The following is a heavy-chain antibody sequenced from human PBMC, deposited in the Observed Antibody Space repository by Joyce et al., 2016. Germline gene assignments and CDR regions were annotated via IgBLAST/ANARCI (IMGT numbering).Heavy chain of an antibody. CDR3: ARDLGGSYATDAFDI. CDR1: GYTFTSYG. Sequence: QVQLVQSGAEVRKPGASVKVSCKASGYTFTSYGIIWVRQAPGQGLEWMGWISTYNGKTKYAQKLQGRLTMTTDTSTSTAYMELRSLRSDDTAVYYCARDLGGSYATDAFDIWGQGTMVTVSS. D-gene: IGHD1-26*01. V-gene: IGHV1-18*01. J-gene: IGHJ3*02. CDR2: ISTYNGKT.